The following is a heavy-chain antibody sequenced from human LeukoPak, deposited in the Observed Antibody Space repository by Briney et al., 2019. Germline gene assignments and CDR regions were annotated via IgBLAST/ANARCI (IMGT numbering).Heavy chain of an antibody. D-gene: IGHD6-13*01. CDR2: IYYSGST. CDR1: GGSISSSSCY. J-gene: IGHJ4*02. CDR3: ARAFDSSSWYYFDY. V-gene: IGHV4-39*07. Sequence: SETLSLTCTVSGGSISSSSCYWGWIRQPPGKGLEWIGSIYYSGSTYYNPSLKSRVTISVDTSKNQFSLKLSSVTAADTAVYFCARAFDSSSWYYFDYWGQGTLVTVSS.